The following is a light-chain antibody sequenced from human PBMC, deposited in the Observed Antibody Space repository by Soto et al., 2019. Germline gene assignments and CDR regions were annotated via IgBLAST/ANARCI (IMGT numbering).Light chain of an antibody. CDR2: DVT. CDR3: CSYAGSYFWV. Sequence: QSALTQPRSVSGSPGQSVTISCTGSTSDVGGYNYVSWYQQHPGKAHQLMIYDVTKRPSGVPDRFSGSKSGNTASLTISGLQGEDEADYCCCSYAGSYFWVFGGGTKLTVL. V-gene: IGLV2-11*01. J-gene: IGLJ3*02. CDR1: TSDVGGYNY.